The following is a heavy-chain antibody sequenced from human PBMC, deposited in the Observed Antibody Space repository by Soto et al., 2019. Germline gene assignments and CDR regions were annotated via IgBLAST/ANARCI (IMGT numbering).Heavy chain of an antibody. CDR1: GGSVSSGSYY. D-gene: IGHD3-10*01. J-gene: IGHJ4*02. Sequence: SETLSLTCTVSGGSVSSGSYYWSWIRQPPGKGLEWIGYIYNSGSTNYNPSLKSRVTISVDTSKNHFSLRMSSVTAPDTAVYYWVSESAPGSYYFDYWGPGNLVTVSS. V-gene: IGHV4-61*03. CDR2: IYNSGST. CDR3: VSESAPGSYYFDY.